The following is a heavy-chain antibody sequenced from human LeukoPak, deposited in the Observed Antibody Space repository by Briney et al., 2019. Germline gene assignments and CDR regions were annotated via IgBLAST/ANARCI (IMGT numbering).Heavy chain of an antibody. CDR3: ARGSGTYFPFDY. V-gene: IGHV1-18*01. J-gene: IGHJ4*02. CDR1: GGTFSSYA. CDR2: INTYNGNT. D-gene: IGHD1-26*01. Sequence: ASVKVSCKASGGTFSSYAISWVRQAPGQGLEWMGWINTYNGNTNSAQKFQGRFTMTTDPSTHTVFMELRSLRSDDTAVYYCARGSGTYFPFDYWGQGTLLTVSP.